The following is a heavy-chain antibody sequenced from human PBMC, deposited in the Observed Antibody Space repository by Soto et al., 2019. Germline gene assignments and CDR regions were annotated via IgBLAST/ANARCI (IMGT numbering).Heavy chain of an antibody. Sequence: QVQLQESGPGLVKPSETLSLTCTVSGGSISSYYWSWIRQPAGKGLEWIGRIYTSGSTNYNPSLKSRVTMSVDTSKNQFSLKLSSVTAADTAVYYCARDFTVVVVAATSWFDPWGQGTLVTVSS. J-gene: IGHJ5*02. CDR1: GGSISSYY. V-gene: IGHV4-4*07. D-gene: IGHD2-15*01. CDR2: IYTSGST. CDR3: ARDFTVVVVAATSWFDP.